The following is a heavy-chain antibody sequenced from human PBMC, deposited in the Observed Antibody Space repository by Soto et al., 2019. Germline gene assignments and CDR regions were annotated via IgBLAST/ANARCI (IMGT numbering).Heavy chain of an antibody. D-gene: IGHD3-22*01. CDR3: ARHYDSSGYYYAY. CDR2: IIPILGIA. Sequence: QVQLVQSGAEVKKPGSSVKVSCKASGGTFSSYTISWVRQAPGQGREWMGRIIPILGIANYAQKFQGRVTITADKSTSTAYMELSSLRSEDTAVYYCARHYDSSGYYYAYWGQGTLVTVSS. J-gene: IGHJ4*02. V-gene: IGHV1-69*02. CDR1: GGTFSSYT.